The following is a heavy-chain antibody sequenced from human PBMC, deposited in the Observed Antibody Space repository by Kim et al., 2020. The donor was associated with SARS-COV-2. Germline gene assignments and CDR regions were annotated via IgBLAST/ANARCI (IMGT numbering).Heavy chain of an antibody. V-gene: IGHV4-59*01. D-gene: IGHD4-17*01. J-gene: IGHJ5*02. Sequence: PSLKSRVTISVDTSKNQFSLKLSSVTAADTAVYYCARAPTVTTSLVWFDPWGQGTLVTVSS. CDR3: ARAPTVTTSLVWFDP.